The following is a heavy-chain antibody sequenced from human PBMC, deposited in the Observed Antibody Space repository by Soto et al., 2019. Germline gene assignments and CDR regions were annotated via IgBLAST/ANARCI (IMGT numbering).Heavy chain of an antibody. J-gene: IGHJ4*02. CDR3: AREGGRYCTGGSCQVDY. V-gene: IGHV4-39*02. D-gene: IGHD2-15*01. CDR1: GGSISSSSYY. CDR2: IYYSGNT. Sequence: SETLSLTCTVSGGSISSSSYYWGWIRQPPGKGLEWIGSIYYSGNTYYTPSLKSRVTISVDTSKNQFSLKLSSVTAADTAVYYCAREGGRYCTGGSCQVDYWGQGPLVTVSS.